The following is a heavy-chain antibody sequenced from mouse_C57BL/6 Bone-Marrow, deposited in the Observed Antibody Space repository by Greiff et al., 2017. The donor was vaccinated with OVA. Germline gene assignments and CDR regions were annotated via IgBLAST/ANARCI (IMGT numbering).Heavy chain of an antibody. V-gene: IGHV5-12*01. CDR1: GFTFSDYY. D-gene: IGHD1-1*01. J-gene: IGHJ4*01. CDR2: ISNGGGST. Sequence: EVHLVESGGGLVQPGGSLKLSCAASGFTFSDYYMYWVRQTPEKRLEWVAYISNGGGSTYYPDTVKGRFTISRDNAKNTLYLQMSRLKSEDTAMYYCARRTVVANAMDYWGQGTSVTVSS. CDR3: ARRTVVANAMDY.